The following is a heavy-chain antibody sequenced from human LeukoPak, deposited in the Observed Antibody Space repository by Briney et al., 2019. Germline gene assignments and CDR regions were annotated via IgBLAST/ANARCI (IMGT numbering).Heavy chain of an antibody. CDR3: ARGIAVAGFDY. V-gene: IGHV6-1*01. D-gene: IGHD6-19*01. J-gene: IGHJ4*02. CDR1: GDSVSSNSAT. CDR2: TYYRSKWYN. Sequence: SQTLSLTCAISGDSVSSNSATWNWIRHSPSRGLEWLGRTYYRSKWYNDYAVSVKNRITINPDTSKNQFSLQLNSVTPEDTAVYYCARGIAVAGFDYWGQGTLVTVSS.